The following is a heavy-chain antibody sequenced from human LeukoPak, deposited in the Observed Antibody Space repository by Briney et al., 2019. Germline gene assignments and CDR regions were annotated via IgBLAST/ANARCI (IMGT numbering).Heavy chain of an antibody. Sequence: PGGSLRLSCAASGFTFNTYAMSWVRQAPGEGLEWVSGISSSSATTYYADSVKGRFSISRDNSHSTLFLQLNGLRAEDTAVYYCAKEHRSGWNLISFDLWGQGTLVTVSS. CDR1: GFTFNTYA. CDR3: AKEHRSGWNLISFDL. CDR2: ISSSSATT. V-gene: IGHV3-23*01. J-gene: IGHJ4*02. D-gene: IGHD6-19*01.